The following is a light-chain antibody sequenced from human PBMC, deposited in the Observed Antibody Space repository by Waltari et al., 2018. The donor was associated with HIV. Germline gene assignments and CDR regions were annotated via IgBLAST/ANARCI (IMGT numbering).Light chain of an antibody. CDR1: QSLSKNY. J-gene: IGKJ3*01. V-gene: IGKV3-20*01. Sequence: EIVLTQSPGTLSLSRGESATLSCRASQSLSKNYLAWYQQKSGQAPRLLIYGASSRATGIADRFSGSGSGTDFTLTISRLEPEDFAVYYCQQYGSSPCTFGPGTKVDVK. CDR3: QQYGSSPCT. CDR2: GAS.